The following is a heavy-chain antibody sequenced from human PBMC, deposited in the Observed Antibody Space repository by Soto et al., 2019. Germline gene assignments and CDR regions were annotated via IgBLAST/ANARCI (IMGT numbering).Heavy chain of an antibody. J-gene: IGHJ4*02. V-gene: IGHV4-59*01. CDR2: IYYSGDT. CDR3: ARDTRYGVLGY. CDR1: GGSISSYY. D-gene: IGHD4-17*01. Sequence: SETLSLTCTVSGGSISSYYWSWIRQPPGKGLEWIGYIYYSGDTNYNPSLKSRVTISVDTSKNQFSLSLSSLTAADTAVYYCARDTRYGVLGYWGQGTLVTVSS.